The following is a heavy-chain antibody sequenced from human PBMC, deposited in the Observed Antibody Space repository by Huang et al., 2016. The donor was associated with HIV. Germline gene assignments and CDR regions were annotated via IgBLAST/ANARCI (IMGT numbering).Heavy chain of an antibody. CDR3: ARHMDCSSSSCLAGGHERGPFDM. CDR2: IYYSGST. Sequence: QLQLQESGPGLVKPSETLSLTCSVSGGSISSSSYYWGWIRQPPGKGLEWIGSIYYSGSTFYNPYLKSRVTISVDTSKNQFSLRLSSVTAADTSVYYCARHMDCSSSSCLAGGHERGPFDMWGQGTMVTVSS. V-gene: IGHV4-39*01. D-gene: IGHD2-2*01. J-gene: IGHJ3*02. CDR1: GGSISSSSYY.